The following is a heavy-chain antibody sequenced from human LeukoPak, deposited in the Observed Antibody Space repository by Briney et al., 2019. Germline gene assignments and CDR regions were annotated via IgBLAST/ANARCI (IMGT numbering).Heavy chain of an antibody. J-gene: IGHJ4*02. Sequence: SETLSLTXAVYGGSFSGYYWTWIRQPPGKGLEWIGEINHSGGTNYNPSLKSRVTISVDTSKNQFSLKLSSVTAADTAVYYCARVPRGDSSSYKGVYWGQGTLVTVSS. CDR3: ARVPRGDSSSYKGVY. CDR2: INHSGGT. V-gene: IGHV4-34*01. CDR1: GGSFSGYY. D-gene: IGHD3-22*01.